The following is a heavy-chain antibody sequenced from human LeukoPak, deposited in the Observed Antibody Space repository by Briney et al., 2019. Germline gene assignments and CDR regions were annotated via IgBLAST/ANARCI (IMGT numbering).Heavy chain of an antibody. J-gene: IGHJ5*02. D-gene: IGHD4-23*01. Sequence: GGSLRLSCAASGFTFNSYGMSWVRQAPGKGLEWVSAISGSGGRTYYADSVKGRFTISRDNSKNTLYLQMNSLRAEDTAVYYCAKEHDYGGKNWFDPWGQGTLVTVSS. CDR3: AKEHDYGGKNWFDP. CDR1: GFTFNSYG. V-gene: IGHV3-23*01. CDR2: ISGSGGRT.